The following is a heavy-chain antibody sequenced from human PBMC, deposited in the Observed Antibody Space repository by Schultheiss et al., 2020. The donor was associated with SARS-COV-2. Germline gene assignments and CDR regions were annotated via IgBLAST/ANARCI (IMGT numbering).Heavy chain of an antibody. J-gene: IGHJ5*02. Sequence: GGSLRLSCAASGFTFSSYGMHWVRQAPGKGLEWVAVISYDGSNKYYADSVKGRFTISRDNAKNSLYLQMNSLRAGDTAVYYCARGRKYSSSSGWFDPWGQGTLVTVSS. V-gene: IGHV3-30*03. CDR2: ISYDGSNK. CDR1: GFTFSSYG. CDR3: ARGRKYSSSSGWFDP. D-gene: IGHD6-6*01.